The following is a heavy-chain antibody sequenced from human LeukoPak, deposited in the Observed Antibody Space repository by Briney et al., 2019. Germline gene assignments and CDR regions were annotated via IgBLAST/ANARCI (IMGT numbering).Heavy chain of an antibody. J-gene: IGHJ3*02. D-gene: IGHD1-26*01. CDR2: INWNGGST. Sequence: TGGSLRLSCAASGFTFDDYGMSWVRQAPAKGLEWVSGINWNGGSTGYADSVKGRFTISRDNAKNSLYLQMNSLRAEDTALYYCAREVPRGSYYAFDIWGQGTMVTVSS. V-gene: IGHV3-20*04. CDR1: GFTFDDYG. CDR3: AREVPRGSYYAFDI.